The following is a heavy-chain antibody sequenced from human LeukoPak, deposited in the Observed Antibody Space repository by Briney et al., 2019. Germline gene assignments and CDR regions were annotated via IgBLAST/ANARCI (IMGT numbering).Heavy chain of an antibody. Sequence: GGSLRLSCATSGFVFSNYAMNWVRQAPGKGLEYVSAITGDGSTPYYANSVKGRFTISRDNSRNTLYLQMGSLRSEDMAVYYCARVGFSGYDSWGQGTLVTVSS. J-gene: IGHJ5*02. CDR1: GFVFSNYA. D-gene: IGHD5-12*01. CDR2: ITGDGSTP. CDR3: ARVGFSGYDS. V-gene: IGHV3-64*01.